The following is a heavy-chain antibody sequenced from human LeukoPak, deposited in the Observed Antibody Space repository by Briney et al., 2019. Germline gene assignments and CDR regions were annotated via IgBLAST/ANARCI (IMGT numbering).Heavy chain of an antibody. J-gene: IGHJ5*02. V-gene: IGHV3-23*01. CDR1: GITFSNYA. D-gene: IGHD2-15*01. CDR2: ISGSAHKI. Sequence: PGGSLRLSCVASGITFSNYAVSWVRQAPEKGLDWVSVISGSAHKIRYADSVKGRFTISRDNSENIVYLQMNNLRVEDTAVYYCARGECRSCPRNHWFDPWGQGTLVTVSS. CDR3: ARGECRSCPRNHWFDP.